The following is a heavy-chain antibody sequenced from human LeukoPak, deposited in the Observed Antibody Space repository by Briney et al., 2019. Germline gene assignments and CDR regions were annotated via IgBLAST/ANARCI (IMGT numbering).Heavy chain of an antibody. CDR2: ISYDGNNK. J-gene: IGHJ4*02. Sequence: PGGSLRLSCAGSGFTFSSHGMHWVRQAPGRGLEWVAVISYDGNNKYYADSVKGRFTISRDNSKSTLYLQVNSLRAEDTAVYYCAKIAFSGSYYGGFDYWGQGTLVTVSS. D-gene: IGHD1-26*01. CDR1: GFTFSSHG. CDR3: AKIAFSGSYYGGFDY. V-gene: IGHV3-30*18.